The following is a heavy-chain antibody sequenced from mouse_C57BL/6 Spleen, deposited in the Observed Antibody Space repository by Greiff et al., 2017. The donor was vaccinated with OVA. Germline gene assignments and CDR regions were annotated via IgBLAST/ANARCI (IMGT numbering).Heavy chain of an antibody. CDR3: ARGTNWDYWYFDV. CDR1: GYSFTGYY. Sequence: VQLKESGPELVKPGASVKISCKASGYSFTGYYMNWVKQSPEKSLEWIGEINPSTGGTTYNQKFKAKATLTVDKSSSTAYMQLKSLTSEDSAVYYCARGTNWDYWYFDVWGTGTTVTVSS. V-gene: IGHV1-42*01. D-gene: IGHD4-1*01. J-gene: IGHJ1*03. CDR2: INPSTGGT.